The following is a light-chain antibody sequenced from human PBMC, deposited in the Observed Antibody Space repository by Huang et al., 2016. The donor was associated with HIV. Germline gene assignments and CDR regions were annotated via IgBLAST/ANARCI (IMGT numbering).Light chain of an antibody. V-gene: IGKV1-39*01. J-gene: IGKJ1*01. CDR2: AAS. CDR1: QTINTY. CDR3: QQTYSTPRT. Sequence: DIQMTQSPSSLSASVGDRVTITCRASQTINTYLNWYQQKPGNAPKRLIYAASSWHSGVPSRFSGSGSGTDFTLTISGLQREDFATYFCQQTYSTPRTFGQGTRVEIK.